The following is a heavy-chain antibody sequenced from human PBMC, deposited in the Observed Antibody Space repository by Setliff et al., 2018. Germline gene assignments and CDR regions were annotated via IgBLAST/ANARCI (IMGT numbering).Heavy chain of an antibody. CDR2: IKSDGSSP. Sequence: PGGSLSLSCAASGFTFSSYWMHWVRQAPGKGLVWVSRIKSDGSSPNYADSVKGRFTISRDNAENTLYLQMNSLGAEDTAVYYCARGGNVVVTVGDIWGQGTMVT. J-gene: IGHJ3*02. V-gene: IGHV3-74*01. D-gene: IGHD2-21*02. CDR1: GFTFSSYW. CDR3: ARGGNVVVTVGDI.